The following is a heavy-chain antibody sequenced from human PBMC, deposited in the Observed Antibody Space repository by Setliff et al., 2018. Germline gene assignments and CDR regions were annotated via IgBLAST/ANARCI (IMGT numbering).Heavy chain of an antibody. V-gene: IGHV1-69*13. Sequence: SVKVSCKASGGTFSSYGISWVRQAPGQGLEWMGGTIPVFGTTDYAQKFQGRVTITADESTTTAYMELNSLRAEDTAVYYCATNPRKGRSGGYYYDDPYYYYMDVWGKGTTVTVSS. CDR2: TIPVFGTT. J-gene: IGHJ6*03. D-gene: IGHD3-22*01. CDR3: ATNPRKGRSGGYYYDDPYYYYMDV. CDR1: GGTFSSYG.